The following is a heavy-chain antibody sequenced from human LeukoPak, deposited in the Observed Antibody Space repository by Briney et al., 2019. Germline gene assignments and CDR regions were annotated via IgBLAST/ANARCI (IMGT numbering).Heavy chain of an antibody. V-gene: IGHV3-53*01. CDR3: ARGADGVSSNSRGWFDP. Sequence: TAGSLRLSCAASGFTVSSNYMSWVRQAPGKGLEWVSVIYSGGSTYYADSVKGRFTISRDNAKNSLYLQMNSLRAEDTAVYSCARGADGVSSNSRGWFDPWGQGTLVTVSS. CDR2: IYSGGST. CDR1: GFTVSSNY. D-gene: IGHD2-15*01. J-gene: IGHJ5*02.